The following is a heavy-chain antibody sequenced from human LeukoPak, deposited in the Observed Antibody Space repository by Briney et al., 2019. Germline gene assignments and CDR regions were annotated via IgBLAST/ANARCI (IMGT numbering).Heavy chain of an antibody. V-gene: IGHV4-4*02. CDR3: ARSEVATGYFDY. CDR1: GGSISSSNW. J-gene: IGHJ4*02. Sequence: PSGTLSLTCAVSGGSISSSNWWSWVRQPPGKGLEWIGSIYYSGSTYYNPSLKSRVTISVDTSKNQFSLKLSSVTAADTAVYYCARSEVATGYFDYWGQGTLVTVSS. D-gene: IGHD5-12*01. CDR2: IYYSGST.